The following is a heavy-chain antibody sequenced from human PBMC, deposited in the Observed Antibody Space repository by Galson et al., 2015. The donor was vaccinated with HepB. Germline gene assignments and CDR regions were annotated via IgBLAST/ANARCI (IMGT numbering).Heavy chain of an antibody. CDR2: ISSSSSTI. CDR3: ARDGADDTLRYFDWLLYVGGDFFDY. Sequence: SLRLSCAASGFTFSSYSMNWVRQAPGKGLEWVSYISSSSSTIYYADSVKGRFTISRDNAKNSLYLQMNSLRDEDTAVYYCARDGADDTLRYFDWLLYVGGDFFDYWGQGTLVTVSS. J-gene: IGHJ4*02. D-gene: IGHD3-9*01. CDR1: GFTFSSYS. V-gene: IGHV3-48*02.